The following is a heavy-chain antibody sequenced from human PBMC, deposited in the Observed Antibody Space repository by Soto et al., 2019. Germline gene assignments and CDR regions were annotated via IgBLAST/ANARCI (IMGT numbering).Heavy chain of an antibody. CDR3: ARPQYYDILTGYYNGWFDP. Sequence: KVSSKASGGTFSSSAISLVLHARVQGLEWMGGIIPIFGTANYAQKFQGRVTITADKSTSTAYMELSSLRSEDTAVYYCARPQYYDILTGYYNGWFDPWGQGTLVTVSS. CDR2: IIPIFGTA. CDR1: GGTFSSSA. V-gene: IGHV1-69*06. J-gene: IGHJ5*02. D-gene: IGHD3-9*01.